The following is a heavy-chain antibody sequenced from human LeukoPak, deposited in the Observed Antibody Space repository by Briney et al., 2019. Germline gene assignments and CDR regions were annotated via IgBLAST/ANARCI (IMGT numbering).Heavy chain of an antibody. Sequence: SETLSLTCTVSGYSIRSGYYWGWIRQPPGKGLEWIGSIYHSGSTYYNPSLKSRVTISVDTSKNQFSLKLSSVTAADTAVYYCAKFIAAGAFDIWGKGTMVTVSS. V-gene: IGHV4-38-2*02. CDR2: IYHSGST. CDR3: AKFIAAGAFDI. J-gene: IGHJ3*02. D-gene: IGHD6-13*01. CDR1: GYSIRSGYY.